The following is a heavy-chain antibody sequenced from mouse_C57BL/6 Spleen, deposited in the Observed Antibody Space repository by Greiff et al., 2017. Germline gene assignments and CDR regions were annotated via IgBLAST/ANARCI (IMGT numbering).Heavy chain of an antibody. Sequence: QVQLQQPGAELVRPGSSVKLSCKASGYTFTSYWMHWVKQRPIQGLEWIGNIDPSDSETHYNQKFKDKATLTVDKSSSTAYMQLSSLTSEDSAVYYCARGDDGNYFDYWGQGTTLTVSS. CDR1: GYTFTSYW. CDR3: ARGDDGNYFDY. CDR2: IDPSDSET. D-gene: IGHD2-1*01. J-gene: IGHJ2*01. V-gene: IGHV1-52*01.